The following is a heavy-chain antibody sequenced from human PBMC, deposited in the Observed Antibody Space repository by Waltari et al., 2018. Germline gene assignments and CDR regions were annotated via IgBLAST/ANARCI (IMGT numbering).Heavy chain of an antibody. D-gene: IGHD4-17*01. J-gene: IGHJ4*02. Sequence: EVHLVQSGAEVKKPGESLKISCKGSGYSFTSYWIGWVRQMPGKALEGMGAIQEGKEESRYSPSFQGQGTIAVDKSISTAYLQWSSLKASETAMYYCARQAYGDYQGFDYWGQGTLVTVSS. CDR2: IQEGKEES. V-gene: IGHV5-51*01. CDR1: GYSFTSYW. CDR3: ARQAYGDYQGFDY.